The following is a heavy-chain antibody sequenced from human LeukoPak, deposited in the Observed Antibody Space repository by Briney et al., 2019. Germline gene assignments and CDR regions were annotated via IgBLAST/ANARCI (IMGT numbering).Heavy chain of an antibody. CDR3: ARLANYDFWSGYYILRDPYYYYGMDV. CDR1: GYTFNSYD. Sequence: ASVKVSCKASGYTFNSYDINWVRQATGQGLEWMGWMNPNSGNTGYAQKFQGRVTMTRNTSISTAYMELSSLRSEDTAVYYCARLANYDFWSGYYILRDPYYYYGMDVWGQGTTVTVSS. D-gene: IGHD3-3*01. CDR2: MNPNSGNT. J-gene: IGHJ6*02. V-gene: IGHV1-8*01.